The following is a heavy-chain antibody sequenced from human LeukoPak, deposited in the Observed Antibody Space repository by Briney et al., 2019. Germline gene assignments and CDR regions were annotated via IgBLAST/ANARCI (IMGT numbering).Heavy chain of an antibody. J-gene: IGHJ4*02. V-gene: IGHV3-13*04. CDR3: SRVGSSGWPNYFDS. D-gene: IGHD6-19*01. CDR2: IGTSGDT. Sequence: GGSLRLSCAASGFTFSSYDMHWVRQATGKGLEWVSVIGTSGDTYYAGSVKGRFTISRENAKNSLYLQMNSLTAGDTAEYFCSRVGSSGWPNYFDSWGQGTLLTVSS. CDR1: GFTFSSYD.